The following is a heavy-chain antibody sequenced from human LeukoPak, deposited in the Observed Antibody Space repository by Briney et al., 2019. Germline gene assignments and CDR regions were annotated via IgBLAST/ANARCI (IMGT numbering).Heavy chain of an antibody. CDR2: INPNSGGT. D-gene: IGHD6-13*01. V-gene: IGHV1-2*02. CDR1: GYTFTGYY. Sequence: GASVKVSCTASGYTFTGYYMHWVRQAPGQGLEWMGWINPNSGGTNYAQKFQGRVTMTRDTSISTAYMELSRLRSDDTAVYYCAIPQLAAAGTVSDYWGQGTLVTVSS. J-gene: IGHJ4*02. CDR3: AIPQLAAAGTVSDY.